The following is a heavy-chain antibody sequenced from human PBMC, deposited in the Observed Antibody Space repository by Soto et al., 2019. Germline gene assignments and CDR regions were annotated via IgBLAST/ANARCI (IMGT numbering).Heavy chain of an antibody. CDR1: GFSFSSFP. CDR3: ARDPTTVYATAYYDY. CDR2: ISYDGSNK. J-gene: IGHJ4*02. V-gene: IGHV3-30-3*01. D-gene: IGHD4-17*01. Sequence: QVLLVESGGGVVQPGRSLRLSCAASGFSFSSFPMHWVRQAPGKGLEWVAAISYDGSNKYYADSVKGRFIISRDNSKNTLYLQMDSLRAEDTALYYCARDPTTVYATAYYDYWGQGTLVTVSS.